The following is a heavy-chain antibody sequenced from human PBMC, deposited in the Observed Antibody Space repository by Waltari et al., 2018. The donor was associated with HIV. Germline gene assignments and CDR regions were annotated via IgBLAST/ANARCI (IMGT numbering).Heavy chain of an antibody. CDR2: MYSGGTT. V-gene: IGHV3-66*01. Sequence: EVQLVESGGGLVQPGGSLRLSCAASGFSVTRNYMSWVRQAPGKGLEWVSIMYSGGTTHYADSVRGRFTISRDNSKNTLFRQMNSLRAEDTSIYYCVRDPLWQGGNRGLTPHWGQGTLVTVSA. D-gene: IGHD3-10*01. CDR1: GFSVTRNY. CDR3: VRDPLWQGGNRGLTPH. J-gene: IGHJ4*02.